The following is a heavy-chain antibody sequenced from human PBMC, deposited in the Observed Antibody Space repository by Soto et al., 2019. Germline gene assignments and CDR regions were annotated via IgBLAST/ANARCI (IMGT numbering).Heavy chain of an antibody. CDR1: GFTFSSYG. D-gene: IGHD6-19*01. V-gene: IGHV3-33*01. CDR3: AREGGGIAVAGTPVGNYYYGMDV. J-gene: IGHJ6*02. CDR2: IWYDGSNK. Sequence: GSLRLSCAASGFTFSSYGMHWVRQAPGKGLEWVAVIWYDGSNKYYADSVKGRFTISRDNSKNTLYLQMNSLRAEDTAVYYCAREGGGIAVAGTPVGNYYYGMDVWGQGTTVTVSS.